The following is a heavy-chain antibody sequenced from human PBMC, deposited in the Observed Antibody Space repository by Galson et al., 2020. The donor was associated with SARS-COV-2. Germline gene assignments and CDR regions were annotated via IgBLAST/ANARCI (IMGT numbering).Heavy chain of an antibody. Sequence: SQASETLSLTCGVYGEAFTGYYWNWIRQPPGKGLEWIGEINHRGNTNYNPSLKSRVTISLDMSKNQFSLRLSSVTAADTAVYYCARGSPTVTPLDNYYFDSWGQGALVTVSS. V-gene: IGHV4-34*01. CDR2: INHRGNT. J-gene: IGHJ4*02. CDR1: GEAFTGYY. D-gene: IGHD4-17*01. CDR3: ARGSPTVTPLDNYYFDS.